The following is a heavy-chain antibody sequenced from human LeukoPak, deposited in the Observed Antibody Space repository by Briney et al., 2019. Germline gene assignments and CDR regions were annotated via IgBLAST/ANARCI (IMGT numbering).Heavy chain of an antibody. V-gene: IGHV4-39*06. Sequence: SETLSLTCTVSGGSISSSSYYWGWIRQPPGKGLEWIGSIYYSGSTYYNPSLKSRVTISVDTSKNQFPLKLSSVTAADTAVYYCARGLTTVTTGDYWGQGTLVTVSS. CDR2: IYYSGST. J-gene: IGHJ4*02. CDR1: GGSISSSSYY. CDR3: ARGLTTVTTGDY. D-gene: IGHD4-17*01.